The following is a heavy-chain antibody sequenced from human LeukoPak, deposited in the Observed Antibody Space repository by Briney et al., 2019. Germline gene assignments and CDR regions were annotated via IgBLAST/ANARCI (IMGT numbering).Heavy chain of an antibody. V-gene: IGHV1-69*13. CDR2: IIPIFGTA. D-gene: IGHD2-2*01. Sequence: SVKVSCKASGGTFSSYAISWVRQAPGQGLEWMGGIIPIFGTANYAQKFQGRVTITADESTSTAYMELSSLRSEDTAVYYCARLSLGYCSSTSCSGSAQYYYYYGMDVWGQGTTVTVSS. CDR1: GGTFSSYA. J-gene: IGHJ6*02. CDR3: ARLSLGYCSSTSCSGSAQYYYYYGMDV.